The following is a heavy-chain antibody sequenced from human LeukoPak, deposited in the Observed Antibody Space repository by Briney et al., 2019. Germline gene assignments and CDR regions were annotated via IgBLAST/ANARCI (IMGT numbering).Heavy chain of an antibody. Sequence: GESLKISCKTSGYSFVSHWIVWVRQMPGKGLEWLGIIYPGDSDTRYSPSFQGQVTISADKSISTAYLQWSSLKASDTAMYYCARQGPGAAGTEDAFDIWGQGTMVTVSS. CDR1: GYSFVSHW. CDR2: IYPGDSDT. CDR3: ARQGPGAAGTEDAFDI. J-gene: IGHJ3*02. D-gene: IGHD6-13*01. V-gene: IGHV5-51*01.